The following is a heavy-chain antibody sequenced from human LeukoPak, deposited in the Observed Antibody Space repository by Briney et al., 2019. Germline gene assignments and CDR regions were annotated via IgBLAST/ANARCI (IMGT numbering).Heavy chain of an antibody. Sequence: SETLSLTCTVSGGSISSYYWSWIRQPPGRGLEWIGYIYYSGSTNYNPSLKSRVTISVDTSKNQSSLKLSSVTAADTAVYYCARGVGYSGYDKNFDYWGQGTLVTVSS. CDR1: GGSISSYY. V-gene: IGHV4-59*01. CDR3: ARGVGYSGYDKNFDY. CDR2: IYYSGST. D-gene: IGHD5-12*01. J-gene: IGHJ4*02.